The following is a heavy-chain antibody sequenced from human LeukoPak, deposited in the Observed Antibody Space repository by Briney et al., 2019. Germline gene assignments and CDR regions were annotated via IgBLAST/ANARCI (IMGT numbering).Heavy chain of an antibody. J-gene: IGHJ6*03. CDR1: GYTFTSYD. V-gene: IGHV1-8*03. CDR3: ARGGRAWTSYDFWSGYSPMDV. CDR2: MNPNSGNT. Sequence: ASVKVSRKASGYTFTSYDINWVRQATGQGLEWMGWMNPNSGNTGYAQKFQGRVTITRNTSISTAYMELSSLRSEDTAVYYCARGGRAWTSYDFWSGYSPMDVWGKGTTVTVSS. D-gene: IGHD3-3*01.